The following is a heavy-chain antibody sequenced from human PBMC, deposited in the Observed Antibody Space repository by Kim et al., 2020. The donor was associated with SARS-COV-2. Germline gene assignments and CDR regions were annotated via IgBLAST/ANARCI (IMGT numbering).Heavy chain of an antibody. CDR2: IYYSGTT. CDR3: VRDGSPMVPPNGMDV. D-gene: IGHD3-10*01. V-gene: IGHV4-31*03. Sequence: SETLSLTCTVSGGSIRNNYYYWSWIRQHPGKGLEWIGYIYYSGTTYYNPSLKSRVIVSLDTSQNQFSLNLSSVTAPDTAVYYCVRDGSPMVPPNGMDVWG. CDR1: GGSIRNNYYY. J-gene: IGHJ6*01.